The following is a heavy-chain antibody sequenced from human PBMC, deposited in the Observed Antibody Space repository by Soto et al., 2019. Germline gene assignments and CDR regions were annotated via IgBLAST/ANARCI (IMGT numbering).Heavy chain of an antibody. V-gene: IGHV3-7*01. CDR2: VNEDGSEK. CDR3: ARWSVEYDSYGYF. J-gene: IGHJ4*02. D-gene: IGHD5-18*01. CDR1: GFTFSNYY. Sequence: EVQLVESGGGLVQPGGSLRLSCAASGFTFSNYYMSWVRQAQGKGLEWVANVNEDGSEKYYVDSVKGRFTVSRDNAKNSLYLQMNSLRAEDTAVYYCARWSVEYDSYGYFWGQGTLVTVSS.